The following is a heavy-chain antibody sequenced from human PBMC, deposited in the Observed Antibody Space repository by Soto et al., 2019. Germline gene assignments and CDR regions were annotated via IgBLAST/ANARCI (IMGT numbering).Heavy chain of an antibody. Sequence: QVQLMQSGAEVKKPGASVKVSCKASGDTFTDYYIHWVRQAPGQGLEWMGTVNPSGGHTTYAQHFLGRVTITRDTSTSTLYMELTSLTSDDTVIYYCARGGHVVVVTAALDYWGQGTLVTASS. CDR3: ARGGHVVVVTAALDY. J-gene: IGHJ4*02. CDR1: GDTFTDYY. V-gene: IGHV1-46*01. CDR2: VNPSGGHT. D-gene: IGHD2-21*02.